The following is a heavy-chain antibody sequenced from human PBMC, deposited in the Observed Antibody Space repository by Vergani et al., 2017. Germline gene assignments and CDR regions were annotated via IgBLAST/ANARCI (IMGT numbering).Heavy chain of an antibody. J-gene: IGHJ4*02. D-gene: IGHD3-22*01. CDR3: ARQDPWGYYYDSSGRVEY. CDR2: IYYSGST. Sequence: QLQLQESGPGLVKPSETLSLTCTVSGGSISSSSYYWGWIRQPPGKGLEWIGSIYYSGSTYYNPSLKSRVTISVDTSKNQFSLKLSSVTAADTAVYYCARQDPWGYYYDSSGRVEYWGQGTLVTVSS. V-gene: IGHV4-39*01. CDR1: GGSISSSSYY.